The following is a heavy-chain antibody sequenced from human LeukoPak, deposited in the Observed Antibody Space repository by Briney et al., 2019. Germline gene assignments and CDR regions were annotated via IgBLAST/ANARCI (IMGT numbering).Heavy chain of an antibody. V-gene: IGHV3-15*01. CDR1: GFTFSNAW. CDR3: TTDPAWSAGPSAAH. J-gene: IGHJ4*02. D-gene: IGHD6-13*01. Sequence: GRSLRLSCAASGFTFSNAWMSWVRQAPGKGPEWVCRIKSKTHGGTTDYAAPVKGRFTISREDSKNTLYLLINSLKTEDTAVYYCTTDPAWSAGPSAAHWGQGTLVTVSS. CDR2: IKSKTHGGTT.